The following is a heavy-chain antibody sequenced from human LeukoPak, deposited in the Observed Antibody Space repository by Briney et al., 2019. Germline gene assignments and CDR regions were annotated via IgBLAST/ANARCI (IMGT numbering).Heavy chain of an antibody. CDR1: GGSISSGGYY. J-gene: IGHJ5*02. D-gene: IGHD1-26*01. V-gene: IGHV4-31*03. CDR2: TYYSGST. CDR3: ATGIVGATGWFDP. Sequence: SQTLSLTCTVSGGSISSGGYYWSWIRQHPGKGLEWIGYTYYSGSTYYNPSLKSRVTISVDTSKNQFSLKLSSVTAADTAVYYCATGIVGATGWFDPWGQGTLVTVSS.